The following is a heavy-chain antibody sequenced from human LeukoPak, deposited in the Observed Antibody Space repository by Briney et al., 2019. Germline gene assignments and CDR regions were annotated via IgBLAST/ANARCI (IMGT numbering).Heavy chain of an antibody. CDR2: IRQDGSQK. D-gene: IGHD1-14*01. Sequence: PGGSLRLSCAASGFTFSDYYMSWVRQAPGRGLEWVATIRQDGSQKYYLDSVKGRFTISRDNAKNSLYLQMNSLRAEDTAVYYCARESDHSVSQVDFDLWGQGTMVTVSS. CDR1: GFTFSDYY. CDR3: ARESDHSVSQVDFDL. J-gene: IGHJ3*01. V-gene: IGHV3-7*01.